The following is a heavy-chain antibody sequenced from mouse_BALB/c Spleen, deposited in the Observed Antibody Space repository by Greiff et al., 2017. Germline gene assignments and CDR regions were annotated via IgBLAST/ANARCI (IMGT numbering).Heavy chain of an antibody. D-gene: IGHD1-2*01. CDR3: ARGHYYGQFAY. CDR2: IDPENGNT. J-gene: IGHJ3*01. V-gene: IGHV14-1*02. Sequence: VQLKESGAELVRPGALVKLSCKASGFNIKDYYMHWVKQRPEQGPEWIGWIDPENGNTIYDPKFQGKASITADTSSNTAYLQLSSLTSEDTAVYYCARGHYYGQFAYWGQGTLVTVSA. CDR1: GFNIKDYY.